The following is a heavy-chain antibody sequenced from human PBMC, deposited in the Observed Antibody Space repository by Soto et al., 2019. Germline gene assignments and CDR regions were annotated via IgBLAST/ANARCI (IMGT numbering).Heavy chain of an antibody. CDR2: INYSGTT. CDR1: GGSFSDYY. CDR3: VGGRGRLVGFDY. D-gene: IGHD1-26*01. V-gene: IGHV4-34*01. J-gene: IGHJ4*02. Sequence: QVQLEQWGPGLLKPSETLSLTCAVNGGSFSDYYWSWIRQSPGKGLEWIAEINYSGTTNYSPSLKSRVTTSVDTSKKQFSLKLSSVAAADTAVYFCVGGRGRLVGFDYWGQGTLVTVSS.